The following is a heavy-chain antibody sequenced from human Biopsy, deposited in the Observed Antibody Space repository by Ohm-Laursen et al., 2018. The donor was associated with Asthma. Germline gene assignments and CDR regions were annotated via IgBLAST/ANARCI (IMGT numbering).Heavy chain of an antibody. CDR1: GFTFSSYS. CDR2: ISSSSSTI. J-gene: IGHJ6*02. Sequence: SLRLSCSASGFTFSSYSMNWVRQAPGKGLEWVSYISSSSSTIYYADSVKGRFTISRDNAKNSLYLQMNSLRDEDTVVYYCARDAGYCGGDCYSLLEYYYYYYGMDVWGQGTTVTVSS. D-gene: IGHD2-21*02. CDR3: ARDAGYCGGDCYSLLEYYYYYYGMDV. V-gene: IGHV3-48*02.